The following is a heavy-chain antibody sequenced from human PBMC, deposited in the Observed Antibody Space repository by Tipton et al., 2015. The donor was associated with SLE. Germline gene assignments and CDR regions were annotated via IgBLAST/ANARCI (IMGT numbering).Heavy chain of an antibody. CDR3: ARARGGSYFLDY. CDR2: ISPYNGNT. J-gene: IGHJ4*02. D-gene: IGHD1-26*01. CDR1: GYTFTSFG. Sequence: QSGPEVKKPGASVKVSCKTSGYTFTSFGITWVRQAPGQGLEWMGWISPYNGNTNYAQKFQGGVTMTTDTFTKTVYLDLRSLISDDTAVYYCARARGGSYFLDYWGQGTLVTVSS. V-gene: IGHV1-18*01.